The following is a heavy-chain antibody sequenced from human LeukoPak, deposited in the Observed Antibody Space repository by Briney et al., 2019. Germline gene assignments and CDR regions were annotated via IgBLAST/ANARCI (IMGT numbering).Heavy chain of an antibody. J-gene: IGHJ1*01. CDR1: GYTLTELS. D-gene: IGHD2-21*01. V-gene: IGHV1-24*01. Sequence: GASVTVSCTVSGYTLTELSMHWVRQAPGKGLEWMGGFDPEDGETIYAQKFQGRVTMTEDTSTDTAYMELSSLRSEDTAVYYCARDSSEFRSLIPHWGQGTLVTVSS. CDR2: FDPEDGET. CDR3: ARDSSEFRSLIPH.